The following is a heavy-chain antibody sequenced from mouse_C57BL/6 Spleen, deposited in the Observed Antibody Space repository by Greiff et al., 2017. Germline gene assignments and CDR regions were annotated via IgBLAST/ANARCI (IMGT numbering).Heavy chain of an antibody. CDR3: ARGYDYDGTWFAY. Sequence: VQLQQSGAELVKPGASVKMSCKASGYTFTSYWITWVKQRPGQGLEWIGDIYPGSGSTNYNEKFKSKATLTVDTSSSTAYMQLSSLTSEDSAVYYCARGYDYDGTWFAYWGQGTLVTVSA. V-gene: IGHV1-55*01. CDR2: IYPGSGST. CDR1: GYTFTSYW. J-gene: IGHJ3*01. D-gene: IGHD2-4*01.